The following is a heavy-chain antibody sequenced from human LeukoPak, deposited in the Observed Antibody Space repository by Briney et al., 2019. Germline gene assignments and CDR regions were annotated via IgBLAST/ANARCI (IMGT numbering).Heavy chain of an antibody. D-gene: IGHD2-8*01. J-gene: IGHJ4*02. CDR1: RFVAITKY. CDR2: IYSAGTT. V-gene: IGHV3-53*01. Sequence: GGALRHSCADSRFVAITKYVIWVRQAPGRGGEWVSVIYSAGTTYYADSVKCRFTISRDDSKNTVYLQMNSLRAEDTAVYYCAKDQRGVLFDYWGQGTLVTVSS. CDR3: AKDQRGVLFDY.